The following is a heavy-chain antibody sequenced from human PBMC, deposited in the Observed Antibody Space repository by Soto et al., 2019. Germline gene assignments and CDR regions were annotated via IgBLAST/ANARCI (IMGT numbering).Heavy chain of an antibody. CDR2: ISYDGSNK. CDR1: GFTFSSYA. Sequence: QAQLEESGGGVVQPGMSLRLSCAASGFTFSSYAMHWVRQAPGKGLEWVAVISYDGSNKYYADSVKGRFTISRDNSKNTLYLQMNSLRTEDTAVYFSARELSWIFRIIGPIDDWGQRSLVTVSP. V-gene: IGHV3-30*04. CDR3: ARELSWIFRIIGPIDD. J-gene: IGHJ4*02. D-gene: IGHD3-3*01.